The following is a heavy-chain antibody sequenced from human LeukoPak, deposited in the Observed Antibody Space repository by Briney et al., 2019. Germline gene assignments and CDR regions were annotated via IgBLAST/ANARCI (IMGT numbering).Heavy chain of an antibody. CDR2: INHSGST. CDR1: GGSFSGYY. V-gene: IGHV4-34*01. Sequence: PSETLSLTCAVYGGSFSGYYWSWIRQPPGKGLEWIGEINHSGSTNYNPSLKSRVTISVDTSKNQFSLKLSSVTAADTAVYYCARGPYCTNGVCYRDAFDIWGQGTMVTVSS. J-gene: IGHJ3*02. D-gene: IGHD2-8*01. CDR3: ARGPYCTNGVCYRDAFDI.